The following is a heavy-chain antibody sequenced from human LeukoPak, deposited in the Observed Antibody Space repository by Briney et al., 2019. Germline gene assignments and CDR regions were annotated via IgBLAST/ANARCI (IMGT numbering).Heavy chain of an antibody. J-gene: IGHJ4*02. CDR3: ARDGNYIDY. D-gene: IGHD4-17*01. CDR1: GFTASSNY. CDR2: IYSGGST. Sequence: GGSLRLSCAASGFTASSNYMSWVRQAPGKGLEWVSVIYSGGSTYYADSVKGRFTISRDNSKNTLYLQMNSLRAEDTAVYYCARDGNYIDYWGQGTLVTVSS. V-gene: IGHV3-66*02.